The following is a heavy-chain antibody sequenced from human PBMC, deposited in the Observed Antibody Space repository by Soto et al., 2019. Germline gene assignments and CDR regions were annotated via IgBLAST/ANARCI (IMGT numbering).Heavy chain of an antibody. CDR2: ISYDGSNK. Sequence: GGSLRLSCAASGFTFSNYGMHWVRQAPGKGLAWVALISYDGSNKYYADSVKGRFTISRDNSKNTLYLQMNSLRAEDTAVYYCAKVPASYYYDSSGYYYYFDYWGQGTLVTVSS. CDR3: AKVPASYYYDSSGYYYYFDY. CDR1: GFTFSNYG. V-gene: IGHV3-30*18. J-gene: IGHJ4*02. D-gene: IGHD3-22*01.